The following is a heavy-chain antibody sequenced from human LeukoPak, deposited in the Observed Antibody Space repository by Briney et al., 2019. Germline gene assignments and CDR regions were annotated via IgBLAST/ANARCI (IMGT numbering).Heavy chain of an antibody. CDR1: GFTFSTYV. Sequence: GGSRRLSCAASGFTFSTYVMNWFRQAPGKGVEWVSTISVGGENIFYADAVKGRVTISRDNSKNTLYLQMNSLRPEDTAVYYCAKLKQWQPQRYFFEYWGQGALVTVAS. D-gene: IGHD6-19*01. V-gene: IGHV3-23*01. CDR2: ISVGGENI. CDR3: AKLKQWQPQRYFFEY. J-gene: IGHJ4*02.